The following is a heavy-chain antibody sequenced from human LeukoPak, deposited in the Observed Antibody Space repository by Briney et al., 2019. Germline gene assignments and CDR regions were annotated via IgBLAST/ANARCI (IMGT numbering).Heavy chain of an antibody. CDR2: MYPNTGAT. Sequence: VASVKVSCKASGYTFTGYYMHWVRQAPGQGLEWMGWMYPNTGATRYAESFQGRVTMTRDTSINTAYMELSRLRSDDTAVYYCATMWFGESKPFNYWGQGTLVTVSS. CDR1: GYTFTGYY. J-gene: IGHJ4*02. CDR3: ATMWFGESKPFNY. D-gene: IGHD3-10*01. V-gene: IGHV1-2*02.